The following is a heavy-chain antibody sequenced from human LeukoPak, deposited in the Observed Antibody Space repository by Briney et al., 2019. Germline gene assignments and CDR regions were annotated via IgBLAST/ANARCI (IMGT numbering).Heavy chain of an antibody. CDR1: GFTFSSYG. Sequence: GGSLRLSCAASGFTFSSYGMHWGRQAPGEGREGGGFIRSKAYGGTTEYAASVKRRFTISRDDSKSIAYLQMNSLKTEDTAVYYCTRDRTSAGYSSGWYDYWGQGTLVTVSS. CDR2: IRSKAYGGTT. J-gene: IGHJ4*02. D-gene: IGHD6-19*01. V-gene: IGHV3-49*04. CDR3: TRDRTSAGYSSGWYDY.